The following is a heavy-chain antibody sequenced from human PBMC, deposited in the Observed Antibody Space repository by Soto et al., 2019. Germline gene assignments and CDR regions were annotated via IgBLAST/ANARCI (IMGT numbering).Heavy chain of an antibody. CDR3: ARGWSIGAGVDY. CDR1: GFTFSSYS. V-gene: IGHV3-21*01. D-gene: IGHD3-3*01. Sequence: EVQLVESGGGLVKPGGSLRLSCAASGFTFSSYSMNWVRQAPGKGLEWVSSISSSSSYIYYADSVKGRFIISRDNAKNSLYLQMNSLRAEDTAVYYCARGWSIGAGVDYWGQGTLVTVSS. J-gene: IGHJ4*02. CDR2: ISSSSSYI.